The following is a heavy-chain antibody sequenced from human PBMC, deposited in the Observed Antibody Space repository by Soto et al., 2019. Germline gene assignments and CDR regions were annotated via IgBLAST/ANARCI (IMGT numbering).Heavy chain of an antibody. V-gene: IGHV3-74*01. CDR3: ARERASKGGMDV. CDR1: GFTFSNDW. Sequence: GGSLRLSCAASGFTFSNDWMNWVRQGPGKGLEWVSRIISGGTRVTYADSVKGRFTIARDNAKNTLYLEMHSLTAEDTAVYYCARERASKGGMDVWGQGTTVTVSS. CDR2: IISGGTRV. J-gene: IGHJ6*02.